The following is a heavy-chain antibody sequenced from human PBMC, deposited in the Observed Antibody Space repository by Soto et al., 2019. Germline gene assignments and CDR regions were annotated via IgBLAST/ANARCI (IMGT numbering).Heavy chain of an antibody. J-gene: IGHJ4*02. CDR1: GFTFSTCA. V-gene: IGHV3-23*01. D-gene: IGHD1-26*01. Sequence: GGSLRLSCAASGFTFSTCAMSWFRQAAGKGPEWVSAIGTSGYDTYYADSVKGRFTISRDNSKNTLYLKMNSLRAEDTALYYCAKELGATRFPFDHWGQGILVTVS. CDR2: IGTSGYDT. CDR3: AKELGATRFPFDH.